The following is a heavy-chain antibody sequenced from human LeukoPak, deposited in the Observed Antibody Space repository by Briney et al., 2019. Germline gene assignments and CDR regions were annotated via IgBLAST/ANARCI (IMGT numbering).Heavy chain of an antibody. CDR2: IYSGGST. J-gene: IGHJ4*02. CDR1: GFPLKSNF. V-gene: IGHV3-53*01. Sequence: SGGSLRLSFAASGFPLKSNFLSWVRQPPGKGLEWVSDIYSGGSTYYADSVKGRFTISRDNSKNTLYLQMNSLRAEDTAVYYCTRGGGGSFPHYWGQGTLVTVSS. CDR3: TRGGGGSFPHY. D-gene: IGHD2-21*01.